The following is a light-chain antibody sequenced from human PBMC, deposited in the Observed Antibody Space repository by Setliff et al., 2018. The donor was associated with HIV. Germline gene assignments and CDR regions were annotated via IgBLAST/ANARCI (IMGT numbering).Light chain of an antibody. J-gene: IGLJ2*01. CDR3: SSYTRSSTL. V-gene: IGLV2-14*03. CDR1: SSDVGAYKY. CDR2: DVS. Sequence: QSALTQPASVSGSPGQSITISRTGTSSDVGAYKYVSWYRQHPGKAPKLMIYDVSNRPSGVSNRFSGSKSGNTASLTISGLQAEDEADYYCSSYTRSSTLFGGGTKVTVL.